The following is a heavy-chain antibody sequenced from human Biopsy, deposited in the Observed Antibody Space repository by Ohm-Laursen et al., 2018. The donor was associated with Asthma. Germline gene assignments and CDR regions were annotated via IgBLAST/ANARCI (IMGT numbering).Heavy chain of an antibody. D-gene: IGHD3-9*01. CDR1: GYNFISFA. J-gene: IGHJ3*01. Sequence: GSSVKVSCKASGYNFISFAIHWVRQAPGQRLEWMGWVNTGNGDTKYSQKFQGRVTITRDTSASTAYMELRRLRSEDTATYYCARRYYDFLTGQVKDVFGVWGQGTMVTVSS. CDR2: VNTGNGDT. V-gene: IGHV1-3*04. CDR3: ARRYYDFLTGQVKDVFGV.